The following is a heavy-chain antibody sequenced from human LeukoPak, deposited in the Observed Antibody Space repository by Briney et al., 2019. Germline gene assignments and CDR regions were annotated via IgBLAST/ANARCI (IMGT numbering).Heavy chain of an antibody. V-gene: IGHV4-34*01. CDR2: INHSGST. D-gene: IGHD3-16*02. CDR1: GGSFSGYY. Sequence: SETLSLTCAVYGGSFSGYYWSWIRQPPGKGLEWIGEINHSGSTNYNPSLKSRVTISVDTSKNQFSLKLSSGTAADTAVYYCASGDYVWGSYRSYWGQGTLVTVSS. CDR3: ASGDYVWGSYRSY. J-gene: IGHJ4*02.